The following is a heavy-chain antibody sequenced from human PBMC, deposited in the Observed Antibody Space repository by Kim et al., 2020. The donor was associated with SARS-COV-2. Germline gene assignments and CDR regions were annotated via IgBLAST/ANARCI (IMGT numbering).Heavy chain of an antibody. J-gene: IGHJ4*02. CDR3: TSGPYYYDSAAYYHDY. Sequence: GGSLRLSCTTSGLTFGDYAMSWFRQAPGKGLEWVAFIRSKRYGETTEYAASVKGRFTISRDDSKRIAYLQMNGLKTEDTDVYYCTSGPYYYDSAAYYHDYWGRGTLVTVSS. CDR1: GLTFGDYA. V-gene: IGHV3-49*03. CDR2: IRSKRYGETT. D-gene: IGHD3-22*01.